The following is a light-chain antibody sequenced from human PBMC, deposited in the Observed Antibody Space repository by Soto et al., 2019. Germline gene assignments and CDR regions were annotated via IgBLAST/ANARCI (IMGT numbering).Light chain of an antibody. Sequence: AIRRTQSPSSLSASTGDRVTITCRASQGISSYLAWYQQKPGKAPKLLIYAASTLQSGVPSRFSGSGSGTDFTLTISCLQSEDFATYYCQQYYSYSWTFGQGTKVDI. J-gene: IGKJ1*01. CDR3: QQYYSYSWT. CDR1: QGISSY. CDR2: AAS. V-gene: IGKV1-8*01.